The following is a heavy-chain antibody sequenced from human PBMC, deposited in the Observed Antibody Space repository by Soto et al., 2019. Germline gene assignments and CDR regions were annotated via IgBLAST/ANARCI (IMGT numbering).Heavy chain of an antibody. CDR3: ARGGGSYPPTTFDY. CDR1: GGTFSSYA. J-gene: IGHJ4*02. CDR2: IIPIFGTA. D-gene: IGHD1-26*01. V-gene: IGHV1-69*13. Sequence: ASVKVSCKASGGTFSSYAISWVRQAPGQGLEWMGGIIPIFGTANYAQKFQGRVTITADESTSTAYMALNSLRSEDTAADYCARGGGSYPPTTFDYWGQGTLVTVSS.